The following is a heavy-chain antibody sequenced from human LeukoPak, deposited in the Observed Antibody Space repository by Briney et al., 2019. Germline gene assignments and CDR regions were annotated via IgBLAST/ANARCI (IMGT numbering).Heavy chain of an antibody. CDR2: ISSSGSTI. Sequence: GGSLRLSCAASGFTFSDYYMSWIRQAPGKGLEWVSYISSSGSTIYYADSVKGRFTISRDNAKNSLYLQMNSLRAEDTAVYYCARRAYYYDSSGYNIPFDYWGQGTLVTVSS. J-gene: IGHJ4*02. CDR3: ARRAYYYDSSGYNIPFDY. V-gene: IGHV3-11*01. D-gene: IGHD3-22*01. CDR1: GFTFSDYY.